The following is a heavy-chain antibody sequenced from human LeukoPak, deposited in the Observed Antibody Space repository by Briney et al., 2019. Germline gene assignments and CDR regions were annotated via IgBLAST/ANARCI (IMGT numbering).Heavy chain of an antibody. Sequence: ASVKVSCKASGYTFTNHYMHWVRQAPGQGLEWMGIINPDGGSKAYAQKFQGRVTITADESTSTAYMELSSLRSEDTAVYYCARVGSTMVRLPDYWGQGTLVTVSS. CDR3: ARVGSTMVRLPDY. J-gene: IGHJ4*02. CDR2: INPDGGSK. V-gene: IGHV1-46*01. CDR1: GYTFTNHY. D-gene: IGHD3-10*01.